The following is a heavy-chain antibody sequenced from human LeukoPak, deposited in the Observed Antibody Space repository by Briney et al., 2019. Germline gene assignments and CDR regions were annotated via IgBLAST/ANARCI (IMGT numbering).Heavy chain of an antibody. CDR3: ARGVRQTMIVVVDAFDI. CDR2: IYTSGST. D-gene: IGHD3-22*01. V-gene: IGHV4-4*07. J-gene: IGHJ3*02. Sequence: PSETLSLTCTVSGGSISSYYWSWIRQPAGKGLEWIGRIYTSGSTNYNPSLKSRVTMSVDTSKSQFSLKLSSVTAADTAVYYCARGVRQTMIVVVDAFDIWGQGTMVTVSS. CDR1: GGSISSYY.